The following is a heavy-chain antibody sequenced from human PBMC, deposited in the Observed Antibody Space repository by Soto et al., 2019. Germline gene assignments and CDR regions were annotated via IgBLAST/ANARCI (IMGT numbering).Heavy chain of an antibody. D-gene: IGHD3-10*01. CDR3: ARVVRGVEYFEY. Sequence: SETLSLTCAVSGGSIRSSNWWSWVRQPPGKGLEWIGEIYHSGSTNYNPSLESRVTISVDKSKNQFSLKLSSVTAADTAVYFCARVVRGVEYFEYWGQGTLVTVSS. CDR1: GGSIRSSNW. CDR2: IYHSGST. V-gene: IGHV4-4*02. J-gene: IGHJ4*02.